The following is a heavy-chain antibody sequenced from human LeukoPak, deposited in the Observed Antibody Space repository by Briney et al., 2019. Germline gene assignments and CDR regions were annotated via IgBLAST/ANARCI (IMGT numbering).Heavy chain of an antibody. Sequence: SVKVSCKASGGTFSSYAISWVRQAPGQGLEWMGRIIPIFGTANYAQKFQGRVTITTDESTSAAYMELSSLRSEDTAVYYCARELYGSGYYMDVWGKGTTVTVSS. CDR3: ARELYGSGYYMDV. CDR1: GGTFSSYA. CDR2: IIPIFGTA. V-gene: IGHV1-69*05. J-gene: IGHJ6*03. D-gene: IGHD3-10*01.